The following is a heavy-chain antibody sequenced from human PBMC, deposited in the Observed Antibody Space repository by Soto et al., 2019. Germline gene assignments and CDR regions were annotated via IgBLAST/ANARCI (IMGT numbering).Heavy chain of an antibody. D-gene: IGHD2-15*01. J-gene: IGHJ6*02. CDR3: ARDYFYCSGGSCYSNYYYYGMDV. V-gene: IGHV4-30-4*01. CDR2: IYYSGST. CDR1: GGSISSGDYY. Sequence: SETLSLTCTVSGGSISSGDYYWSWIRRPPGKGLEWIGYIYYSGSTYYNPSLKSRVTISVDTSKNQFSLKLSSVTAADTAVYYCARDYFYCSGGSCYSNYYYYGMDVWGQGTTVTVSS.